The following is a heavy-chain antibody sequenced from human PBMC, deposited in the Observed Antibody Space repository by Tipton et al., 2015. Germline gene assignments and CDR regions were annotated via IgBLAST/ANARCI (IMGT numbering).Heavy chain of an antibody. CDR1: GGSFSGYY. CDR3: SRGHYDNICGPYRYFPFDF. V-gene: IGHV4-34*01. D-gene: IGHD3-16*02. CDR2: INHSGST. J-gene: IGHJ4*02. Sequence: TLSLTCAVYGGSFSGYYWSWIRQPPGKGLEWIGEINHSGSTNYNPSLKSRVTISVDPSKNQISLNLSSVTAADTAVSYCSRGHYDNICGPYRYFPFDFWGPGVLVSVSS.